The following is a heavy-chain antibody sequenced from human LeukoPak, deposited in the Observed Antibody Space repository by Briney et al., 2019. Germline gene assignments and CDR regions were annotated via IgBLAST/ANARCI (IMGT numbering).Heavy chain of an antibody. Sequence: ASVKVSCKVSGYTFTTYGISWARQAPGQGLEWMGWISAYSGNTKNAQNYQGRVTMTTDTSTSTAYMELRSLRSDDTAVYYCARDSPTYYDFWSGYPGGDSWGQGTLVTVSS. CDR2: ISAYSGNT. CDR1: GYTFTTYG. J-gene: IGHJ4*02. CDR3: ARDSPTYYDFWSGYPGGDS. V-gene: IGHV1-18*01. D-gene: IGHD3-3*01.